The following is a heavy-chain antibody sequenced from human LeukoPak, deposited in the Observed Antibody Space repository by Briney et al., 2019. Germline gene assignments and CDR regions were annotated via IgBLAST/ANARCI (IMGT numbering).Heavy chain of an antibody. D-gene: IGHD3-10*01. CDR2: IRYDGSNK. V-gene: IGHV3-30*02. J-gene: IGHJ4*02. CDR3: ASLWFGELFGFDY. Sequence: PGGSLRLSCAASGFTFSSYGMHWVRQAPGKGLEWVAFIRYDGSNKYYADSVKGRFTISRDNSKNTLHLQMNSLRAEDTAVYYCASLWFGELFGFDYWGQGTLVTVSS. CDR1: GFTFSSYG.